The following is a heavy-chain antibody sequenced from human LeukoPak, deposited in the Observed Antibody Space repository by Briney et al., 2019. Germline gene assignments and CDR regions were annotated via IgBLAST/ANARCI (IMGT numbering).Heavy chain of an antibody. D-gene: IGHD3-22*01. CDR1: GFTVSSNY. V-gene: IGHV3-53*01. J-gene: IGHJ4*02. Sequence: GGSLRLSCAASGFTVSSNYMSWVRQAPGKGLEWVSVIYSGGSTYYADSVKGRFTISRDNSKNTLYLQMNSLRAEDTAVYYCARVGYHYYDSTGYSNFDYWGQGTLVTVSS. CDR2: IYSGGST. CDR3: ARVGYHYYDSTGYSNFDY.